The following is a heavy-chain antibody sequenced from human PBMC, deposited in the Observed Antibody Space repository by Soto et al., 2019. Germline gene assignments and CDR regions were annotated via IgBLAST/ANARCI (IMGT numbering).Heavy chain of an antibody. D-gene: IGHD3-22*01. CDR3: ATSGDSSGYYWADSDY. Sequence: QVQLVQSGAEVKKPGASVKVSCKVSGYTLTELSMHWVRQAPGKGLEWMGGFDPEDGETIYAQKFQGRVTMTEDTSTDTAYMELSSLRSEGTAVYYCATSGDSSGYYWADSDYWGQGTLVTVSS. J-gene: IGHJ4*02. V-gene: IGHV1-24*01. CDR1: GYTLTELS. CDR2: FDPEDGET.